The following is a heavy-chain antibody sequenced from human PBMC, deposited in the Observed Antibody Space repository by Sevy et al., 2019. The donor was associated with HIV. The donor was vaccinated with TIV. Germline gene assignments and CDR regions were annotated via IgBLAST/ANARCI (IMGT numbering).Heavy chain of an antibody. D-gene: IGHD3-3*01. Sequence: GGSLRLSCAASGFTFSSYAMHWVRQAPGKGLEWVAVISYDGRNKYYEDSVKGRFTISRDNSKNTLYLQMNSLRAEDTAVYYCARNGRFWSGYYDDAFDIWGQGTMVTVSS. CDR2: ISYDGRNK. CDR1: GFTFSSYA. J-gene: IGHJ3*02. V-gene: IGHV3-30*04. CDR3: ARNGRFWSGYYDDAFDI.